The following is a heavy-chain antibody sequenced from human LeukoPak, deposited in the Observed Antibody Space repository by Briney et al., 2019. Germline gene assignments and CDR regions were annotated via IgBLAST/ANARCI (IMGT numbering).Heavy chain of an antibody. D-gene: IGHD5-12*01. CDR3: ARTYSGYDKADY. Sequence: ASVKVSCKASGYTFTSYGINWVRQAPGQGLEWMGWISTCNGHTNYAQKLQGRVTMTTDTSTSTAYMELRSLRSDDTAVYYCARTYSGYDKADYWGQGTLVTVSS. V-gene: IGHV1-18*01. J-gene: IGHJ4*02. CDR1: GYTFTSYG. CDR2: ISTCNGHT.